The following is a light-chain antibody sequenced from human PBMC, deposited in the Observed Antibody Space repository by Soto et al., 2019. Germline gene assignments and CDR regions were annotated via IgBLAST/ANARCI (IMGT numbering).Light chain of an antibody. CDR1: SSNIGSRT. J-gene: IGLJ2*01. CDR3: AAWDDSLNGHV. Sequence: QSVLTQTPSASGTPGQRITISCSGSSSNIGSRTVNWYQQFPGTAPKVLIYSNTQRPSGVPDRFSASKSGTTASLAISGLQSEDEADYYCAAWDDSLNGHVFCGVTKLTVL. CDR2: SNT. V-gene: IGLV1-44*01.